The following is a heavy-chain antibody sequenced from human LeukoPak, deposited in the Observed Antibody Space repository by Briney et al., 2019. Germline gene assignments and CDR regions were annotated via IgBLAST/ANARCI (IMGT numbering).Heavy chain of an antibody. CDR3: ARGGVIAVAGSDAFDI. CDR2: INPSGGST. Sequence: ASVKVSCKASGYTFTSYYMHWVRQAPGQGLEWMGIINPSGGSTRYAQKFQGRVTMTRDTSTSTVYMELSSLRSEDTAVYYCARGGVIAVAGSDAFDIWGQGTMVTVPS. CDR1: GYTFTSYY. J-gene: IGHJ3*02. V-gene: IGHV1-46*01. D-gene: IGHD6-19*01.